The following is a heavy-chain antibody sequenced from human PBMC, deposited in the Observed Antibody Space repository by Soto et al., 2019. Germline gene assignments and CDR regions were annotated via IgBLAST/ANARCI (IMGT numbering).Heavy chain of an antibody. CDR2: IYPGDSDT. J-gene: IGHJ6*02. V-gene: IGHV5-51*01. CDR1: GYSFTSYW. D-gene: IGHD3-16*01. CDR3: AREKRIRNYYYHYGMDV. Sequence: PGESLKISCKGSGYSFTSYWIGWVRQMPGKGLEWMGIIYPGDSDTRYSPSFQGQVTISADKSISTAYLQWSSLKASDTAMYYCAREKRIRNYYYHYGMDVWGQGTTVTVSS.